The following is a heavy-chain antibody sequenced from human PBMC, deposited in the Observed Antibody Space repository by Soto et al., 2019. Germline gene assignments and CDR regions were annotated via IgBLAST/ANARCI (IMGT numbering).Heavy chain of an antibody. Sequence: GGSLRLSCAASGFTFSNYEMHWVRQAPGKGLEYVSGISNNGAHTDYAKSVKGRFTIPRDNSENTLYLQMGSLRAEDMALYYCARTTVTASYYYMDVWGKGSTVTV. CDR2: ISNNGAHT. V-gene: IGHV3-64*01. D-gene: IGHD4-17*01. CDR3: ARTTVTASYYYMDV. CDR1: GFTFSNYE. J-gene: IGHJ6*03.